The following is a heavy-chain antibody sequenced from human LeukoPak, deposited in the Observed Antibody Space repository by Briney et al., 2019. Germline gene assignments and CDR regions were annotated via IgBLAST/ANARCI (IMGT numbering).Heavy chain of an antibody. CDR1: GGTFNSYA. CDR3: ASFSGYDFAGDAFDI. D-gene: IGHD5-12*01. Sequence: ASVKVSCKASGGTFNSYAISWVRQAPGQGLEWMGGIIPIFGTTNYARKFRGRVTLTADKSTRTAYMELSSLRSEDTAVYYCASFSGYDFAGDAFDIWGQGTMVTVSS. CDR2: IIPIFGTT. V-gene: IGHV1-69*06. J-gene: IGHJ3*02.